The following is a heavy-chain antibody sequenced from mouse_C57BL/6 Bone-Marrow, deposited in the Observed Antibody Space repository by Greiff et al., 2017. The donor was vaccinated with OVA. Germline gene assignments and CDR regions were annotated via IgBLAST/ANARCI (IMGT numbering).Heavy chain of an antibody. V-gene: IGHV1-18*01. CDR1: GYTFTDYN. J-gene: IGHJ3*01. D-gene: IGHD2-5*01. CDR2: INPNNGGT. CDR3: ARYYSNYGFAY. Sequence: VQLQQSGPKLVKPGASVKIPCKASGYTFTDYNMDWVKQSPGKSLEWIGDINPNNGGTIYNQKFKGKATLTVDKSSSTAYMELRSLTSEDTAVYYCARYYSNYGFAYWGQGTLVTVSA.